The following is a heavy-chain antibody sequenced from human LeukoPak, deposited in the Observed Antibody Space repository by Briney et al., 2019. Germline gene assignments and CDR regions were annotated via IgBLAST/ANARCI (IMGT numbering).Heavy chain of an antibody. D-gene: IGHD3-22*01. Sequence: SQTLSLTCAVSGGSISSGGYPWSWIRQPPGKGLEWIGYIYHSGSTYYNPSLKSRVTISVDRSKNQFSLKLSTVTAADTAVYYCARDSSGYFDYWGQGTLVTVSS. V-gene: IGHV4-30-2*01. CDR1: GGSISSGGYP. J-gene: IGHJ4*02. CDR2: IYHSGST. CDR3: ARDSSGYFDY.